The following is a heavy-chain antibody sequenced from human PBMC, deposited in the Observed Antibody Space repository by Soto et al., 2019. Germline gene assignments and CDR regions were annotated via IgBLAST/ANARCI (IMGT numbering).Heavy chain of an antibody. CDR1: GGTFSSYA. J-gene: IGHJ4*02. V-gene: IGHV1-69*01. CDR2: IIPIFGTA. D-gene: IGHD1-26*01. Sequence: QVQLVQSGAEVKKPGSSVKVSCKASGGTFSSYAISWVRQAPGQGIEWMGGIIPIFGTANYAQKFQGRVTITADESTSTAYMELSSLRSEDTAVYYCARVGVGAATTGLFDYWGQGTLVTVSS. CDR3: ARVGVGAATTGLFDY.